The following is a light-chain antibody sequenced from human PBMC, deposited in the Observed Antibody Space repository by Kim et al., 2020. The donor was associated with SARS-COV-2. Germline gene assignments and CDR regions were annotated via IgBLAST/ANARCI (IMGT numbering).Light chain of an antibody. CDR1: QGIGNY. CDR2: DTS. Sequence: DIQMTQSPSSLSASVGDRVTITCRASQGIGNYLAWYQQKPGKVPKLLIYDTSTLQSGVPSRFSGGGSGTDFTLTISGLQPEDVATYYCQKYNGAPLTFGGGTKVDIK. CDR3: QKYNGAPLT. V-gene: IGKV1-27*01. J-gene: IGKJ4*01.